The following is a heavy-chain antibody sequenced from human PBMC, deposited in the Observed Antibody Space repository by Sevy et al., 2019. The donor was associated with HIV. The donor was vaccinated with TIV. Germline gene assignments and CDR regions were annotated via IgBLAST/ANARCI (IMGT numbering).Heavy chain of an antibody. J-gene: IGHJ3*02. V-gene: IGHV3-21*01. D-gene: IGHD3-22*01. CDR2: ISSSSSYI. CDR3: ARDPAPTYYYDSSGYYSAFDI. CDR1: GFTFSSYS. Sequence: GGSLRLSCAASGFTFSSYSMNWVRQAPGKGLEWVSSISSSSSYIYYADSVKGRFTISRDTAKNSLYLQMNSLRAEDTAVYYCARDPAPTYYYDSSGYYSAFDIWGQGTMVTVSS.